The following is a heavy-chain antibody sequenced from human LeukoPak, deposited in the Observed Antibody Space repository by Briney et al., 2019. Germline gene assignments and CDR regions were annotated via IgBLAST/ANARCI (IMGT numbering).Heavy chain of an antibody. J-gene: IGHJ3*02. CDR2: IYYSGST. CDR3: ARGISYSGNRIDAFDI. V-gene: IGHV4-59*01. Sequence: SETLSLTCTVSGGSISSYYWSWIRQPPGKGLEWIGYIYYSGSTNYNPSLKSRVTISVDTSKNQFSLKLSSVTAADTAVYYCARGISYSGNRIDAFDIWGQGTMVTVSS. D-gene: IGHD1-26*01. CDR1: GGSISSYY.